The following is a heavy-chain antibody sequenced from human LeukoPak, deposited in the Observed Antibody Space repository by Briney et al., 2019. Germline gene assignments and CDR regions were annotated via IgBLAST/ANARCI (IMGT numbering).Heavy chain of an antibody. D-gene: IGHD5-18*01. J-gene: IGHJ4*02. Sequence: SETLSLTCTASGGSISSYYWSWIRQPPGKGLEWIGYIYYSGSTNYNPSLKSRVTISVDTSKNQFSLKLSSVTAADTAVYYCARGRGYSYGYFDYWGQGTLVTVSS. CDR3: ARGRGYSYGYFDY. CDR2: IYYSGST. V-gene: IGHV4-59*01. CDR1: GGSISSYY.